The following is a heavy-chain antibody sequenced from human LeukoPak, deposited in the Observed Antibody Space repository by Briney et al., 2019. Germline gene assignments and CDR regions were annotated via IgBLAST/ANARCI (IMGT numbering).Heavy chain of an antibody. CDR1: GFTFSSYW. CDR3: ARHIGYCSSTSCYGDGAFDI. D-gene: IGHD2-2*01. V-gene: IGHV3-7*01. Sequence: GGSLRLSCAASGFTFSSYWMSWVRQAPWKGLEWVANIKQDGSEKYYVDSVKGRFTISRDNAKNSLYLQMNSLRAEDTAVYYCARHIGYCSSTSCYGDGAFDIWGQGTMVTVSS. CDR2: IKQDGSEK. J-gene: IGHJ3*02.